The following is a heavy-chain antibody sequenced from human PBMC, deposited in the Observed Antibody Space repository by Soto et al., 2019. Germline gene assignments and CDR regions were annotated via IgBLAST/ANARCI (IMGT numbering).Heavy chain of an antibody. CDR3: ARQGGYSYGHDY. CDR1: GFTFSSYE. CDR2: ISSGGSTI. Sequence: EVQLVESGGGLVQPGGSLRLSCAASGFTFSSYEMNWVRQAPGKGLEWVSYISSGGSTIYYADSVRGRFTISRDNAKNSLYLQMNSLRAEDTAVYYCARQGGYSYGHDYWGQGTLVTVSS. D-gene: IGHD5-18*01. V-gene: IGHV3-48*03. J-gene: IGHJ4*02.